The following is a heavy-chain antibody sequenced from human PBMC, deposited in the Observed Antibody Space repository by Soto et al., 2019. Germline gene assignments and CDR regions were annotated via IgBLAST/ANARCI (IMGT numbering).Heavy chain of an antibody. CDR3: ARPTCDTYSGYDYPPLDY. J-gene: IGHJ4*02. D-gene: IGHD5-12*01. Sequence: GAEVQKPGESLKISCKGSGYSFTSYWIGWVRQMPGKGLEWMGIIYPGDSDTRYSPSFQGQVTISADKSISTAYLEWSSLKASDTAMYYCARPTCDTYSGYDYPPLDYRGQGTLLTVSS. V-gene: IGHV5-51*01. CDR2: IYPGDSDT. CDR1: GYSFTSYW.